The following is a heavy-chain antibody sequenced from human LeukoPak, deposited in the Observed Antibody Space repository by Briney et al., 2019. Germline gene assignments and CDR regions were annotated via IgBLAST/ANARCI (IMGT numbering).Heavy chain of an antibody. CDR2: ISAYNGNT. J-gene: IGHJ4*02. CDR3: ARERSGWPPDY. Sequence: ASVKVSCKASGYTFTSFGISWVRRAPGRGLEWMGWISAYNGNTDYAQKFQGRVTMTKDTSTSTVYMELRSLRSDDTAVYYCARERSGWPPDYWGQGTLVTVSS. D-gene: IGHD6-19*01. V-gene: IGHV1-18*01. CDR1: GYTFTSFG.